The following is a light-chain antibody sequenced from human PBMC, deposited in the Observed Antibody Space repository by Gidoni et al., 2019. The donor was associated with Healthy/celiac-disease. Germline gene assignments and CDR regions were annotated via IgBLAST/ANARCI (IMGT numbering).Light chain of an antibody. CDR3: QQRSNWLALT. CDR2: DAS. J-gene: IGKJ4*01. CDR1: QSVSSY. Sequence: VLTQSPATLSLSPGERATLSCRASQSVSSYLAWYHQKPGQAPRLLIYDASNRATGIPARFSGSGSGTDFTLTISSLEPEDLAVYYCQQRSNWLALTFGGGTKVEIK. V-gene: IGKV3-11*01.